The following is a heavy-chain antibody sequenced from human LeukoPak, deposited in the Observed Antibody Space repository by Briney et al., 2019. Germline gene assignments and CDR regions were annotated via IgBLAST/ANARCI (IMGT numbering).Heavy chain of an antibody. CDR1: GYTFTSYG. V-gene: IGHV1-8*02. Sequence: ASVKVSCKASGYTFTSYGISWMRQPPGQGLEWVGWMNPNSGSTGYAQKFQGRGTMTRNTSISTAYMELSSLRSEDTAVYYCARVQRGYSGTTPGKMHYYYYGMDVWGQGPTVTVSS. D-gene: IGHD5-12*01. CDR3: ARVQRGYSGTTPGKMHYYYYGMDV. CDR2: MNPNSGST. J-gene: IGHJ6*01.